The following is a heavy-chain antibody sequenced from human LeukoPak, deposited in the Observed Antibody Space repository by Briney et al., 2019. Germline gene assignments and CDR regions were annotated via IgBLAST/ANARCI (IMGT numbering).Heavy chain of an antibody. CDR1: GYTFTSYG. CDR2: ISAYNGNT. D-gene: IGHD6-13*01. V-gene: IGHV1-18*01. CDR3: ARESVTRSWPTTNYYYYGMDV. J-gene: IGHJ6*02. Sequence: ASVKVSCKASGYTFTSYGISWVRQAPGQGLEWMGWISAYNGNTNYAQKLQGRVTMTTDTSTSTAYMELRSLRSDDTAVYYCARESVTRSWPTTNYYYYGMDVWGQGTTVTVSS.